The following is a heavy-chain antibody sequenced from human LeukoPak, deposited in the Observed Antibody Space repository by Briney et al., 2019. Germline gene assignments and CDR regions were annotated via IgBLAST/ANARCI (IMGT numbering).Heavy chain of an antibody. D-gene: IGHD2-15*01. CDR3: ARAPRWYRNWFDA. J-gene: IGHJ5*02. V-gene: IGHV4-34*01. CDR1: GGSFSGYY. Sequence: SETLSLTCAVYGGSFSGYYWSWIRQPPGKGLEWIGEINHSGSTNYNPSLKSRVTISVDTSKNQFSLKLSSVTAADTAVYYCARAPRWYRNWFDAWGQGTLVTVSS. CDR2: INHSGST.